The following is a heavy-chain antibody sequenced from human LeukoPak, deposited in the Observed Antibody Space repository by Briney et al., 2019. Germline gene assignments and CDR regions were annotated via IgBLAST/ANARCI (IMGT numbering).Heavy chain of an antibody. CDR2: IYYSGST. D-gene: IGHD6-6*01. CDR1: GGSISSSTNN. CDR3: VKYSSSLGCIDY. Sequence: PSETLSLTCTVSGGSISSSTNNWAWIRQPPGKGLEWIGNIYYSGSTYYNPSLKSRVSISVDTSKNQFSLKLSSVTAADTAVYFCVKYSSSLGCIDYWGQGTLVTVSS. V-gene: IGHV4-39*07. J-gene: IGHJ4*02.